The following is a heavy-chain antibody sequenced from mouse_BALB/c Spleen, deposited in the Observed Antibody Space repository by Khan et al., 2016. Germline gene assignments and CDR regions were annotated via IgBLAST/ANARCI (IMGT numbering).Heavy chain of an antibody. Sequence: VRLQQSGAELVKPGASVKLSCTASGFNIKDTYMHWVTQRPEQGLEWIGRIDPANGNTKNDPKFQGKATITADTSSNTVYLHLSSLTSEDTAVYYCARGGNYVGLGNWGQGTLVTVSA. J-gene: IGHJ3*01. V-gene: IGHV14-3*02. D-gene: IGHD2-1*01. CDR1: GFNIKDTY. CDR2: IDPANGNT. CDR3: ARGGNYVGLGN.